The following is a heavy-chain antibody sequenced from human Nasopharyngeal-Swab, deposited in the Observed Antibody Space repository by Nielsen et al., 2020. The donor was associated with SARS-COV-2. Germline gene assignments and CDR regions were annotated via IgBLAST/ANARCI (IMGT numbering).Heavy chain of an antibody. Sequence: GESLKISCAASGFTVSSNYMSWVRQAPGKGLEWVSVIYSGGSTYYADSVKGRFTISRDNSKKTLYLQMNSLRAEDTAVYYCASSIDYWGQGTLVTVSS. J-gene: IGHJ4*02. CDR2: IYSGGST. CDR1: GFTVSSNY. V-gene: IGHV3-66*01. CDR3: ASSIDY.